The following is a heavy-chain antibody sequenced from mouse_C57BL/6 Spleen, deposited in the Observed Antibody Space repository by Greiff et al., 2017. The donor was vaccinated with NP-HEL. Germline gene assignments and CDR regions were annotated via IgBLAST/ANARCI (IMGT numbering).Heavy chain of an antibody. J-gene: IGHJ2*01. CDR1: GYTFTDYY. CDR3: AEGYGSSSYYFDY. CDR2: INPYNGGT. Sequence: EVKLQESGPVLVKPGASVKMSCKASGYTFTDYYMNWVKQSHGKSLEWIGVINPYNGGTSYNQKFKGKATLTVDKSSSTAYMELNSLTSEDSAVYYCAEGYGSSSYYFDYWGQGTTLTVSS. V-gene: IGHV1-19*01. D-gene: IGHD1-1*01.